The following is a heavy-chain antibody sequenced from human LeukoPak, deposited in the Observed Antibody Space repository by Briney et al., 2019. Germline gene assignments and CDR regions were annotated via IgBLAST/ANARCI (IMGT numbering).Heavy chain of an antibody. J-gene: IGHJ4*02. V-gene: IGHV4-39*01. CDR3: ARVHGGVATIGRYFDY. D-gene: IGHD5-12*01. Sequence: PSETLSLTCTVSGGSISSSSYYWGWIRQPPGKGLEWIGSIYYSGSTYYNPSLKSRVTISVDTSKNQFSLKLSSVTAADTAVYYCARVHGGVATIGRYFDYWGQGTLVTVSS. CDR1: GGSISSSSYY. CDR2: IYYSGST.